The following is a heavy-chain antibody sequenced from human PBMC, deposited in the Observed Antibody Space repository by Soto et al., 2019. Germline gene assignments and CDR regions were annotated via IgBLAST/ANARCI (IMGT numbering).Heavy chain of an antibody. CDR3: ARDLSGWYDPGTFDY. J-gene: IGHJ4*02. CDR1: GFTFSSYG. CDR2: IWYDGSNK. Sequence: PGGSLRLSCAASGFTFSSYGMHWVRQAPGKGLEWVAVIWYDGSNKYYADSVKGRFTISRDNSKNTLYLQMNSLRAEDTAVYYCARDLSGWYDPGTFDYWVQGTLVTISS. D-gene: IGHD6-19*01. V-gene: IGHV3-33*01.